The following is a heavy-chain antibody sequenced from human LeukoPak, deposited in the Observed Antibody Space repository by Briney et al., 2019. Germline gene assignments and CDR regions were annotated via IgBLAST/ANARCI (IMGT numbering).Heavy chain of an antibody. D-gene: IGHD3-22*01. CDR1: GGSISSGSYY. Sequence: SGTLSLTCTVSGGSISSGSYYWSWIRQPAGKGLEWIGRIYTSGSTNYNPSLKSRVTISVDTSKNQFSLKLSSVTAADTAVYYCARFSSYYDSSGYSRYYFDYWGQGTLVTVSS. V-gene: IGHV4-61*02. CDR2: IYTSGST. J-gene: IGHJ4*02. CDR3: ARFSSYYDSSGYSRYYFDY.